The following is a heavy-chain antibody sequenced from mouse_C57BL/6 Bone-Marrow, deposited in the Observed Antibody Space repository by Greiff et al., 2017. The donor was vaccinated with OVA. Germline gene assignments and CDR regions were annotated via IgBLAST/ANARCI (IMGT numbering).Heavy chain of an antibody. D-gene: IGHD1-1*01. CDR2: INPSSGYT. J-gene: IGHJ1*03. Sequence: VQLQQSGAELARPGASVKLSCKASGYTFTSYWMHWVKQRPGQGLEWIGYINPSSGYTKYNQKFKDKATLTADKSSSTAYMQLSSLTYEDSAVYYCARDCVLRYSRGYFDVWGTGTTVTVSS. CDR1: GYTFTSYW. V-gene: IGHV1-7*01. CDR3: ARDCVLRYSRGYFDV.